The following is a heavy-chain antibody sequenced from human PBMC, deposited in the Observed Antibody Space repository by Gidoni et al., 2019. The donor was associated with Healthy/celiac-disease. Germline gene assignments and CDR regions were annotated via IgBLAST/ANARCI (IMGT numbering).Heavy chain of an antibody. CDR2: IYYSGST. V-gene: IGHV4-59*01. J-gene: IGHJ4*02. CDR1: GGSISSYY. CDR3: ASLRIAAAGTLVYFDY. Sequence: QVQLQESGQGLVKPSEPLSLTCTVSGGSISSYYWSWIRQPPGKGLEWIGYIYYSGSTNYNPSLKSRVTISVDTSKNQFSLKLSSVTAADTAVYYCASLRIAAAGTLVYFDYWGQGTLVTVSS. D-gene: IGHD6-13*01.